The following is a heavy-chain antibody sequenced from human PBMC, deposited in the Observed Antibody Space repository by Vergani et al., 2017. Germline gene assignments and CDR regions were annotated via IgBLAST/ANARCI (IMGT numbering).Heavy chain of an antibody. CDR3: ATGGSGSPNY. Sequence: QVQLVQSGAEVKKPGASVKVSCKASGYTFTGYYMHWVRQAPGKGLEWMGGFDPEDGETIYAQKFQGRVTMTEDTSTDTAYMELSSLRSEDTAVYYCATGGSGSPNYWGQGTLVTVSS. V-gene: IGHV1-24*01. CDR1: GYTFTGYY. J-gene: IGHJ4*02. CDR2: FDPEDGET. D-gene: IGHD3-10*01.